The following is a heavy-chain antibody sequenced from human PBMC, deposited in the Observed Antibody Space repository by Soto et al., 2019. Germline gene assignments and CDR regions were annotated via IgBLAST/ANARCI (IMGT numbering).Heavy chain of an antibody. CDR2: IYYSGST. CDR1: GGSISSGGYY. Sequence: SETLSLTCTVSGGSISSGGYYWSWIRQHPGKGLEWIGYIYYSGSTYYNPSLKSRVTISVDTSKNQFSLKLSSVTAADTAVYYCARGPKYYDFWSGYYNEYFQHWGQGTLVTVSS. V-gene: IGHV4-31*03. D-gene: IGHD3-3*01. J-gene: IGHJ1*01. CDR3: ARGPKYYDFWSGYYNEYFQH.